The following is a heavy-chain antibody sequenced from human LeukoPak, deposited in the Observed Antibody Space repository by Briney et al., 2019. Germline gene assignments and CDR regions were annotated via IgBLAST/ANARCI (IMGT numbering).Heavy chain of an antibody. D-gene: IGHD2-2*01. J-gene: IGHJ5*02. CDR3: ARVGVVVPAAWFDP. CDR1: GYSFGIFG. V-gene: IGHV1-18*01. Sequence: ASVKVSCKASGYSFGIFGISWVRQAPGQGLEWMGWISANNGNTKYAQNLRGRVTMTTDTSTSTAHMELRSLRSDDTAVYYCARVGVVVPAAWFDPWGQGTLVTVSS. CDR2: ISANNGNT.